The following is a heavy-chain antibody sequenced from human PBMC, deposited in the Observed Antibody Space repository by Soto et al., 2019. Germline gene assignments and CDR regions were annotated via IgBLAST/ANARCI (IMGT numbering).Heavy chain of an antibody. Sequence: QVTLKESGPVLVKPTETLTLTCSVSGFSLSKARMGVSWIRQPPGKALEWLAHIFWNDERSYNTSLKSRLTISRDTSKSQLVLTTTNVDPVDTGTYFCARALREGLPIYYFDSWGQGTLVTVSS. J-gene: IGHJ4*02. V-gene: IGHV2-26*01. CDR3: ARALREGLPIYYFDS. D-gene: IGHD1-26*01. CDR2: IFWNDER. CDR1: GFSLSKARMG.